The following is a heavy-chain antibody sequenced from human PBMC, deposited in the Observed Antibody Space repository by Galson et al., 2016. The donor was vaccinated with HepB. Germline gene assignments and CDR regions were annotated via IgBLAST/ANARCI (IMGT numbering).Heavy chain of an antibody. CDR3: GTEKWEQGAFEY. J-gene: IGHJ4*02. D-gene: IGHD1-26*01. V-gene: IGHV1-18*01. CDR1: DYTFTTYI. CDR2: IKSYNGNT. Sequence: SVKVSCKASDYTFTTYIISWVRQAPGQGLEWMGWIKSYNGNTNYAQKVQGRVTMTEDTSTDTAYMELSSLRSEDTAVYYCGTEKWEQGAFEYWGQGTLVTVSS.